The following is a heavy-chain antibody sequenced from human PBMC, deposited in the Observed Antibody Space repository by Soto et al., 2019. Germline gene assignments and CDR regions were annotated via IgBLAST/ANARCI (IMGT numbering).Heavy chain of an antibody. CDR2: ISGSGGST. Sequence: EVQLLESGGGLVQPGGSLRLSCAASGFTFSSYAMSWVRQAPGKGLEWVSAISGSGGSTYYADSVKGPFTISRDNSKNTYDLQMTSLRAEDTAVYYCAKEGEHSSGWANFDYWGQGTLVTVSS. CDR3: AKEGEHSSGWANFDY. V-gene: IGHV3-23*01. CDR1: GFTFSSYA. D-gene: IGHD6-19*01. J-gene: IGHJ4*02.